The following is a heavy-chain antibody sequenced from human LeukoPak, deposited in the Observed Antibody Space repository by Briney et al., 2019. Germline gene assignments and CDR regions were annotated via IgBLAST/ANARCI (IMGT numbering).Heavy chain of an antibody. V-gene: IGHV4-59*11. J-gene: IGHJ4*02. CDR2: ISYIGST. CDR3: ARGSSSSGYFDY. D-gene: IGHD6-6*01. CDR1: TDSFSSHY. Sequence: PSETLSLTCAVSTDSFSSHYWTWIRQPPGKGLEWIGYISYIGSTNYNPSLKSRVTISIDTSKNQFSLKLSSVTAADTAVYYCARGSSSSGYFDYWGQGTLVTVSS.